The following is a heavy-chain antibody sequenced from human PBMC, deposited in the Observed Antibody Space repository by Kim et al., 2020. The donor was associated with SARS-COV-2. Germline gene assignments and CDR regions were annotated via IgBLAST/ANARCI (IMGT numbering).Heavy chain of an antibody. CDR3: ARDPPGSYYGSGSYYNPDWYFDL. V-gene: IGHV3-7*01. CDR2: IKQDGSEK. J-gene: IGHJ2*01. Sequence: GGSLRLSCAASGFTFSSYWMSWVRQAPGKGLEWVANIKQDGSEKYYVDSVKGRFTISRDNAKNSLYLQMNSLRAEDTAVYYCARDPPGSYYGSGSYYNPDWYFDLCGRGTLVTVSS. D-gene: IGHD3-10*01. CDR1: GFTFSSYW.